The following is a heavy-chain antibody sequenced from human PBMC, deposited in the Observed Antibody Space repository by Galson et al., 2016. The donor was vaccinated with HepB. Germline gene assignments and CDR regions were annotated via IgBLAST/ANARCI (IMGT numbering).Heavy chain of an antibody. CDR3: ARDPSVGALDY. D-gene: IGHD1-26*01. J-gene: IGHJ4*02. CDR2: ISSDGTNR. V-gene: IGHV3-30*04. Sequence: SLRLSCAASGFTFSSYALHWVRQTPGKRLEWVAIISSDGTNRYYTGSVKGRFTISRDNSKNTLYLQMSSLRPEDTGLYFWARDPSVGALDYWGQGTLVTVSS. CDR1: GFTFSSYA.